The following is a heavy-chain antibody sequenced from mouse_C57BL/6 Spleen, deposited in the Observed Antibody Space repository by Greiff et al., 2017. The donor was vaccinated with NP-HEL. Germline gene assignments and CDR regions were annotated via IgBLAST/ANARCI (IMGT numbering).Heavy chain of an antibody. CDR2: IYPGGGYT. Sequence: VKLQESGAELVRPGTSVKMSCKASGYTFTNYWIGWAKQRPGHGLEWIGDIYPGGGYTNYNEKFKGKATLTADKSSSTAYMQFSSLTSEDSAIYYCARSGGGGPTATDAWFAYWGQGTLVTVSA. D-gene: IGHD1-1*02. J-gene: IGHJ3*01. CDR1: GYTFTNYW. V-gene: IGHV1-63*01. CDR3: ARSGGGGPTATDAWFAY.